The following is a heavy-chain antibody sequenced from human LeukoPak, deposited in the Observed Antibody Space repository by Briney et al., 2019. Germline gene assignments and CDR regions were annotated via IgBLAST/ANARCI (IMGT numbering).Heavy chain of an antibody. CDR1: GGSISRYY. V-gene: IGHV4-59*08. Sequence: SETLSLTCTVSGGSISRYYWSWIRQPPGKGLEWIGYIYYSGSTNYNPSLKSRVTISVDTSKNQFSLKLRSVTAADTAVYYCARQYSDILTGYHRGELYWYFDLWGRGTLVTVSS. J-gene: IGHJ2*01. CDR3: ARQYSDILTGYHRGELYWYFDL. CDR2: IYYSGST. D-gene: IGHD3-9*01.